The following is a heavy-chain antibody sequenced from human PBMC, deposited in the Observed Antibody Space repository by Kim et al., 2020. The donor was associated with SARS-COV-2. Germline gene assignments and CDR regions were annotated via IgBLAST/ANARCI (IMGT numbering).Heavy chain of an antibody. J-gene: IGHJ4*02. D-gene: IGHD4-4*01. V-gene: IGHV1-69*02. CDR3: ARSSLAGNTIDY. Sequence: NYAPKFQGRVTITADKSTSTAYMELSSLRSEDTAVYYCARSSLAGNTIDYWGQGTLVTVSS.